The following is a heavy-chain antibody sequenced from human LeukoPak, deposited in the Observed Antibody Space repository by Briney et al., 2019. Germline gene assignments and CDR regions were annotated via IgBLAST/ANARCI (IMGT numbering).Heavy chain of an antibody. CDR2: IYYSGST. Sequence: PSETLSLTRTVSGGSISSYYWSWIRQPPGKGLEWIGYIYYSGSTNYNPSLKSRVTISVDTSKNQFSLKLSSVTAADTAVYYCARDSIAVAGDYYYYYMDVWGKGTTVTVSS. D-gene: IGHD6-19*01. CDR1: GGSISSYY. CDR3: ARDSIAVAGDYYYYYMDV. J-gene: IGHJ6*03. V-gene: IGHV4-59*01.